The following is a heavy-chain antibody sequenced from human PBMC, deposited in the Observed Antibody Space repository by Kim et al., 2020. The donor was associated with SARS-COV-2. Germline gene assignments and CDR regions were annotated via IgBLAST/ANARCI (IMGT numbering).Heavy chain of an antibody. CDR2: IYYSGST. Sequence: SETLSLTCTVSGGSISSYYWSWIRQPPGKGLEWIGYIYYSGSTNYNPSLKSRVTISVDTSKNQFSLKLSSVTAADTAVHYCARGSSSFDYWGQGTLVTVSS. CDR1: GGSISSYY. J-gene: IGHJ4*02. D-gene: IGHD6-13*01. V-gene: IGHV4-59*01. CDR3: ARGSSSFDY.